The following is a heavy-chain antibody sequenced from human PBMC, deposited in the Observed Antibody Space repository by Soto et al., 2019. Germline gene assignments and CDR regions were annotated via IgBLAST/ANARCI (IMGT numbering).Heavy chain of an antibody. D-gene: IGHD3-10*01. CDR1: GFTFSNYW. J-gene: IGHJ6*03. CDR2: IKGDVSST. CDR3: ARGAGGYYYMDV. Sequence: GGSLRLSCAASGFTFSNYWMHWVRQVPGKGPVWVSRIKGDVSSTNYADSVKGRFTISRDNAKSTLYLQMNSLRAEDTAVYYCARGAGGYYYMDVWGKGTTVTVSS. V-gene: IGHV3-74*01.